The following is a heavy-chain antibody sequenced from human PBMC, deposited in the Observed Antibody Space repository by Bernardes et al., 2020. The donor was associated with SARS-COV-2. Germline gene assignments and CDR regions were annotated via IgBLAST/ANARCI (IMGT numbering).Heavy chain of an antibody. CDR3: ARDRVTMVRGVIIEEAFDI. CDR1: GYTFSTYG. Sequence: SVKVSCKASGYTFSTYGISWVRQAPGQGLEWMGWISAYSGNRNLAQKFQGRVTMTTDTSTTTAYMELRSLRSDDTAVYYCARDRVTMVRGVIIEEAFDIWGQGTMVTVSS. CDR2: ISAYSGNR. V-gene: IGHV1-18*04. D-gene: IGHD3-10*01. J-gene: IGHJ3*02.